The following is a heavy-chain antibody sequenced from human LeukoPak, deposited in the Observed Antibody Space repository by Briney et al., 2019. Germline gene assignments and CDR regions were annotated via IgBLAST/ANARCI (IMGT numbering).Heavy chain of an antibody. CDR3: ARALLTRYSYGLFDY. CDR1: GFTFSSYG. J-gene: IGHJ4*02. CDR2: IRYDGTNK. Sequence: SGGSLRLSCAASGFTFSSYGMHWVRQAPDKGLEWVAFIRYDGTNKYYADSVKGRFTISRDNSKNTLYLQMNSLRAEDTAVYYCARALLTRYSYGLFDYWGQGTLVTVSS. D-gene: IGHD5-18*01. V-gene: IGHV3-30*02.